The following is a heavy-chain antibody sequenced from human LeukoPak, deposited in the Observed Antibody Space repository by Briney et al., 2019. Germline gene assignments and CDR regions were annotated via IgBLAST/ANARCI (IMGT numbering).Heavy chain of an antibody. D-gene: IGHD2-8*01. J-gene: IGHJ4*02. CDR2: INSDASTI. Sequence: PGGSLRPSCAASGLTFSSDWMHWVRQVPGKGLVWVSRINSDASTINYADSVKGRFTISRDNAKNTLYLQMNNLRAEDTAVYYCAREDCTIGAVCSSLLDHWGRGTLVTVSS. CDR1: GLTFSSDW. V-gene: IGHV3-74*01. CDR3: AREDCTIGAVCSSLLDH.